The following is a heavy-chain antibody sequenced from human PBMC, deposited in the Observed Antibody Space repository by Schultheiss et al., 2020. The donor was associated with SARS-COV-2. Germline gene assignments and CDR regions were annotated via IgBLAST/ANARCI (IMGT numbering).Heavy chain of an antibody. CDR1: GYTFTAYY. CDR2: INPNSGGT. V-gene: IGHV1-2*02. CDR3: ARDQGHGDYVSYYYGMDV. Sequence: ASVKVSCKASGYTFTAYYVHWVRQAPGQGLEWMGWINPNSGGTNYAQKFQGRVTMTRDTSISTAYMELSRLRSDDTAVYYCARDQGHGDYVSYYYGMDVWGQGTTVTVSS. D-gene: IGHD4-17*01. J-gene: IGHJ6*02.